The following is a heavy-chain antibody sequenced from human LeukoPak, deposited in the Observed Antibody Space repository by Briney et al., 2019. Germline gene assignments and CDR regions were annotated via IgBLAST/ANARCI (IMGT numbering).Heavy chain of an antibody. CDR2: ISWNSGSI. CDR3: ARAYSGYDSGYTH. D-gene: IGHD5-12*01. CDR1: GFTFDDYA. V-gene: IGHV3-9*01. J-gene: IGHJ4*02. Sequence: LAGGSLRLSCAASGFTFDDYAMHWVRQAPGKGLEWVSGISWNSGSIGYADSVKGRFTISRDNAKNSLYLQMNSLRAEDTAVYYCARAYSGYDSGYTHWGQGTLVTVSS.